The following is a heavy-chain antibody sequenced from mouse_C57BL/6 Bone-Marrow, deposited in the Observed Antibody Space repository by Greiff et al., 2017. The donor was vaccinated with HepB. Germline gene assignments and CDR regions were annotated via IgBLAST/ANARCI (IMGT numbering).Heavy chain of an antibody. Sequence: EVKLEESGGDLVKPGGSLKLSCAASGFTFSSYGMSWVRQTPDKRLEWDATISSGGSYTYYPDSVKGRFTISRDNAKNTLYLQMSSLKSEDTAMYYCARPSKLGRFAYWGQGTLVTVSA. V-gene: IGHV5-6*02. CDR2: ISSGGSYT. CDR3: ARPSKLGRFAY. J-gene: IGHJ3*01. D-gene: IGHD4-1*01. CDR1: GFTFSSYG.